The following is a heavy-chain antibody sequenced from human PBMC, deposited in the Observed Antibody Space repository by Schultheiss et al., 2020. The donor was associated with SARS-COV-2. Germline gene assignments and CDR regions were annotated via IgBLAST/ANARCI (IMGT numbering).Heavy chain of an antibody. J-gene: IGHJ4*02. D-gene: IGHD5-18*01. CDR2: IKQDGSEK. Sequence: GGSLRLSCAASGFTFSSYWMSWVLQAPGKGLEWVANIKQDGSEKYYVDSVKGRFTISRDNAKNSLYLQMNSLRAEDTAVYYCASSRGYSYGLGFDYWGQGTLVTVSS. CDR1: GFTFSSYW. V-gene: IGHV3-7*01. CDR3: ASSRGYSYGLGFDY.